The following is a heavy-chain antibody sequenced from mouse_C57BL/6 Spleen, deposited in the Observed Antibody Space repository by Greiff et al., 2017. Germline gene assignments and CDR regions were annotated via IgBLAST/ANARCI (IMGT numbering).Heavy chain of an antibody. V-gene: IGHV1-82*01. CDR2: IYPGNGDT. J-gene: IGHJ4*01. Sequence: QVQLQQSGPELVKPGASVKISCKASGYAFSSSWMNWVKQRPGKGLEWIGRIYPGNGDTNYNGKFKGKATLTADKSSSTAYMQLSSLTSEDSAVYFCARNDAMDYWGQGTSVTVSS. CDR3: ARNDAMDY. CDR1: GYAFSSSW.